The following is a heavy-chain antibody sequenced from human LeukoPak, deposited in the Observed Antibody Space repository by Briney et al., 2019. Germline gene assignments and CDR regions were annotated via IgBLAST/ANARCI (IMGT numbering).Heavy chain of an antibody. J-gene: IGHJ3*02. CDR1: GFTFSSYA. D-gene: IGHD3-10*01. CDR3: AKDRSSFGELGFDAFDI. CDR2: ISGSGGST. V-gene: IGHV3-23*01. Sequence: GGSLRLSCAASGFTFSSYAMSWVRQAPGKGLEWVSAISGSGGSTYYADSVKGRFTISRDNSKNTLYLQMNSLRAEDTAVYYCAKDRSSFGELGFDAFDIWGQGTMVTVSS.